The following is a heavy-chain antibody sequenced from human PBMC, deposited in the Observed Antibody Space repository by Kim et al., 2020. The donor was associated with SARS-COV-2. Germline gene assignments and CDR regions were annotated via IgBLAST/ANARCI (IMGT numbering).Heavy chain of an antibody. CDR3: AREKDILLWFGVRAGAFDI. CDR2: INAGNGNT. Sequence: ASVKVSCKASGYTFTSYAMHWVRQAPGQRLEWMGWINAGNGNTKYSQKFQGRVTITRDTSASTAYMELSSLRSEDTAVYYCAREKDILLWFGVRAGAFDIWGQGTMVTVSS. CDR1: GYTFTSYA. V-gene: IGHV1-3*01. J-gene: IGHJ3*02. D-gene: IGHD3-10*01.